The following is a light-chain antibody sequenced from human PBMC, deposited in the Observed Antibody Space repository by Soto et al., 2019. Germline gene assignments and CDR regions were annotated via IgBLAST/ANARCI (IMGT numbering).Light chain of an antibody. CDR3: QQYNNWPYT. CDR2: GAS. Sequence: EIVMTQSPATLSVSPGERATLSCRASQSVSSNLAWYQQKPGQAPRLLIYGASTRATGIPARFSGSRSGTQFTLTISSLKSEDFAVYYCQQYNNWPYTFGQGTKLAIK. J-gene: IGKJ2*01. V-gene: IGKV3-15*01. CDR1: QSVSSN.